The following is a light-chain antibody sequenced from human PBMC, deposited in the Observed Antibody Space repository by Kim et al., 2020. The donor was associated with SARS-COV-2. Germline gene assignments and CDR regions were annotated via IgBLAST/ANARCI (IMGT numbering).Light chain of an antibody. J-gene: IGKJ3*01. Sequence: DIQMTQSPSSLSASVGDRVTITCRTSQNINSHLNWYQQEPGRAPKLLISAASTLQGGVPSRFSGSGSETDFTLTISSLQPEGCGTFFCQQSYITPFTFGPGTKVDIK. V-gene: IGKV1-39*01. CDR3: QQSYITPFT. CDR2: AAS. CDR1: QNINSH.